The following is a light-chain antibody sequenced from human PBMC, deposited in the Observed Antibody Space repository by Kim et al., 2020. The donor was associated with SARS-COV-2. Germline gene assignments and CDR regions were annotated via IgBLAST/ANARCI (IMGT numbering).Light chain of an antibody. Sequence: QAVVTQEPSLTVSPGGTVTLTCASSTGAVTSGHYPYWFQQKPGQAPRSLIYDTSNKLSWTPARFSGSLLGGKAALTLSGAQPEEEADYYCLLNHSGGRVFGGGTRLTVL. V-gene: IGLV7-46*01. J-gene: IGLJ2*01. CDR2: DTS. CDR1: TGAVTSGHY. CDR3: LLNHSGGRV.